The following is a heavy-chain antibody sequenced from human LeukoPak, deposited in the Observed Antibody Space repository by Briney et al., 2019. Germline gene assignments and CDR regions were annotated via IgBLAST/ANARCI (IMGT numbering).Heavy chain of an antibody. CDR3: ASEQWLGPPRWFDP. V-gene: IGHV4-4*07. CDR2: IYTSGST. D-gene: IGHD6-19*01. J-gene: IGHJ5*02. CDR1: GGSISSYY. Sequence: PSETLSLTCTVSGGSISSYYWSWIRQPAGKGLEWIGRIYTSGSTNYNPSLKSRVTMSVDTSKNQFSLKLSSMTAADTAVYYCASEQWLGPPRWFDPWGPGTLVTVSS.